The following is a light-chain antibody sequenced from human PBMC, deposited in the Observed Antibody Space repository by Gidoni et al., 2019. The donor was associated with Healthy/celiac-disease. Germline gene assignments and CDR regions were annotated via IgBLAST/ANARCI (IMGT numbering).Light chain of an antibody. Sequence: DIQMTQSPSSLSASVGDRVTITCRASQSISSYLNWYQQKPGKAPKLLIYAASSLQSGVPSRFSGSGSGTDFTLTISSLQPEEFATYYCQQSYSTLPWTFGQGTKLEIK. J-gene: IGKJ2*02. CDR3: QQSYSTLPWT. CDR1: QSISSY. V-gene: IGKV1-39*01. CDR2: AAS.